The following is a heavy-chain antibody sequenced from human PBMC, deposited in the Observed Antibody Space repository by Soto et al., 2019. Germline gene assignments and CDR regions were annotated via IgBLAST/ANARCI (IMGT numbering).Heavy chain of an antibody. CDR1: GGTFSSYA. D-gene: IGHD3-22*01. V-gene: IGHV1-69*01. Sequence: QVQLVQSGAEVKKPGSSVKVSCKASGGTFSSYAISWVRQAPGQGLEWMGGIIPIFGTANYAQKFQGRVTINVDASRSSAYMELSSLRSEDTAVYYCARVGRVEYYYDSSGYPAEYFQHWGEGTLVTVSS. CDR2: IIPIFGTA. CDR3: ARVGRVEYYYDSSGYPAEYFQH. J-gene: IGHJ1*01.